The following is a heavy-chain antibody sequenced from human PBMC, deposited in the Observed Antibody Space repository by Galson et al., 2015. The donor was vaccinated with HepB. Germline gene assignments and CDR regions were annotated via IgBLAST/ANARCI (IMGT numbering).Heavy chain of an antibody. J-gene: IGHJ4*02. V-gene: IGHV3-7*01. CDR2: IKQDGSEK. CDR3: ARDHTVLWFGEIPSHFDY. D-gene: IGHD3-10*01. Sequence: SLRLSCAASGFTFSSYWMSWVRQAPGKGLEWVANIKQDGSEKYYVDSVKGRFTISRDNAKNSLYLQMNSLRAEDTAVYYCARDHTVLWFGEIPSHFDYWGQGTLVTVSS. CDR1: GFTFSSYW.